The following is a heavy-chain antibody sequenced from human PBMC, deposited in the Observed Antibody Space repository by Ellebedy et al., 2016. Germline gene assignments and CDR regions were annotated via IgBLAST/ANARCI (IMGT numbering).Heavy chain of an antibody. CDR2: FDLEDGET. V-gene: IGHV1-24*01. CDR3: ATCLEYSSGWTNWFDP. D-gene: IGHD6-19*01. J-gene: IGHJ5*02. CDR1: GYTLTDLS. Sequence: ASVKVSCKVSGYTLTDLSMHWVRQAPGKGLEWMGGFDLEDGETIYAQKFQGRVTMTEDTSTATAYMELSSLRSEDTAVYYCATCLEYSSGWTNWFDPWGQGTLVTVSS.